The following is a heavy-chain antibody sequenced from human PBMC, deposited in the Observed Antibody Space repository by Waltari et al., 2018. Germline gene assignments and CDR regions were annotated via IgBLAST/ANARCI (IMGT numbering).Heavy chain of an antibody. CDR1: GGSISGYY. D-gene: IGHD3-9*01. CDR2: IYDDGST. J-gene: IGHJ6*03. Sequence: QVQLQESGPGLVKPSETLSLTCTVSGGSISGYYWSWIRQPPRKGLELSGVIYDDGSTNYGPSPNSRGTISVDTAKNQFSVRLTSVTTAATAVYYCAIGEDDIAEGYHYYYMDVWGKGTTVTVSS. CDR3: AIGEDDIAEGYHYYYMDV. V-gene: IGHV4-59*13.